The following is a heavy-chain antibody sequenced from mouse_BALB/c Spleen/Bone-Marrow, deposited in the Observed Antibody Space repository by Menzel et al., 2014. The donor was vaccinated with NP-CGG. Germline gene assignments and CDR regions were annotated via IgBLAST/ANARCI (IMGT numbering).Heavy chain of an antibody. V-gene: IGHV14-3*02. Sequence: VQLKESGAKLVKPGASVKLSCTASGFNIKDTYMHWVKQRPEQGLEWIGRIDPANGNTKYDPKFQGKATITADTSSNTAYLQLSSLTSEDTAVYYCARWEYYAMDYWGQGTSVTVS. D-gene: IGHD4-1*01. CDR3: ARWEYYAMDY. CDR2: IDPANGNT. J-gene: IGHJ4*01. CDR1: GFNIKDTY.